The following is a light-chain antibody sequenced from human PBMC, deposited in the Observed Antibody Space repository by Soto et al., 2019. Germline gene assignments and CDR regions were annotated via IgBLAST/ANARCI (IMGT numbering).Light chain of an antibody. V-gene: IGLV2-14*02. CDR3: TSPTPGSLYV. CDR2: EGS. CDR1: SSDVGIYNL. J-gene: IGLJ1*01. Sequence: QSALTQPASVSGSPGQSITISCTGTSSDVGIYNLVSWYQQYPGKAPKFMIYEGSKRPSGVSNRFSGSKSGNTASLTISGLQAEDDADYYCTSPTPGSLYVFGTGTKVTVL.